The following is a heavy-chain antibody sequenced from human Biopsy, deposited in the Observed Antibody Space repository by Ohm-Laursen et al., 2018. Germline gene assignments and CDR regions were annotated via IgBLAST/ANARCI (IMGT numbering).Heavy chain of an antibody. D-gene: IGHD2-21*02. Sequence: SDTLSLTCAVFGGSFSGYYWSWIRQPPGKGLEWIGEINHSGSTNNNPSVKSRVTISVDTSKNQFPLKVSSVTAADTAVYYWARGRGYCGGDCYPTYYYNYGMDVWGRGTTVTVSS. CDR3: ARGRGYCGGDCYPTYYYNYGMDV. V-gene: IGHV4-34*01. CDR2: INHSGST. J-gene: IGHJ6*02. CDR1: GGSFSGYY.